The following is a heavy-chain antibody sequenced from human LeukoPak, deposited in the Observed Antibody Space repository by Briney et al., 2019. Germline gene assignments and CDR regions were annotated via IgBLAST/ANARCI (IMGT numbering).Heavy chain of an antibody. CDR2: INPNSGGT. D-gene: IGHD1-7*01. J-gene: IGHJ4*02. V-gene: IGHV1-2*02. CDR3: ARGALYNWNYVRFDY. CDR1: GYTFTGYY. Sequence: GASVKVSRKASGYTFTGYYMHWVRQAPGQGLEWMGWINPNSGGTNYAQKFQGRVTMTRDTSISTAYMELSRLRSDDTAVYYCARGALYNWNYVRFDYWGQGTLVTVSS.